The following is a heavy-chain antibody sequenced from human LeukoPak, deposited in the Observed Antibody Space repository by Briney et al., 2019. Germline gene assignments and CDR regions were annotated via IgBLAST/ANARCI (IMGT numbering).Heavy chain of an antibody. J-gene: IGHJ4*02. CDR1: GFTFKTYA. V-gene: IGHV3-23*01. CDR2: ISDSGGSA. CDR3: AKDLDSQGDY. Sequence: GGSLRLSCAASGFTFKTYAMSWVRQAPGKGLEWVSIISDSGGSAYYADSVKGRFTVSRDNSKNTLYLQMNSLRAEDTAMYYCAKDLDSQGDYWGQGTLVTVSS. D-gene: IGHD1-1*01.